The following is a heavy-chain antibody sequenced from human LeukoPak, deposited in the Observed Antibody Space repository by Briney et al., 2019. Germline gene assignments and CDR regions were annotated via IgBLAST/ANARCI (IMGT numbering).Heavy chain of an antibody. Sequence: SETLSLTCTVSGYSISSGYYWGWIRQPPGKGLEWIGSIYHSGSTYYNPSLKSRVTISVDTSKNQFSLKLSSVTAAGTAVYYCARGGVYWGQGTLVTVSS. CDR1: GYSISSGYY. J-gene: IGHJ4*02. D-gene: IGHD3-16*01. V-gene: IGHV4-38-2*02. CDR3: ARGGVY. CDR2: IYHSGST.